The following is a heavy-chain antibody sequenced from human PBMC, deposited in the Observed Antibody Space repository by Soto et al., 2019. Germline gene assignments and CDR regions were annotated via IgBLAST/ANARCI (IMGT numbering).Heavy chain of an antibody. Sequence: EVQLVESGGDLVQPGGSLRLSCVASRFTFSYYWMTWVRQAPGKGLEWVATLDQFGTQTFYVDSVKGRFTISRDNARNSLYLQMNSLRPEDTAFYYCARENWGSYDYWGRGSLVTVSS. CDR1: RFTFSYYW. D-gene: IGHD7-27*01. V-gene: IGHV3-7*03. CDR2: LDQFGTQT. CDR3: ARENWGSYDY. J-gene: IGHJ4*02.